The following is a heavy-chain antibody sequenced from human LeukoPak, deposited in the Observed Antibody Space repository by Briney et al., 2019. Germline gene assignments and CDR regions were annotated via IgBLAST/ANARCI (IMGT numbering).Heavy chain of an antibody. CDR3: AKHFHGYSSGPDGYY. J-gene: IGHJ4*02. CDR2: ISGSGGST. D-gene: IGHD6-19*01. V-gene: IGHV3-23*01. CDR1: GFTFSSYA. Sequence: GGSLRLSCAASGFTFSSYAMSWVRQAPGKGLEWVSAISGSGGSTYYADSVKGRFTISRDNSKNTLYLQMNSLRAEDTAVYYCAKHFHGYSSGPDGYYWGLGTLVTVSS.